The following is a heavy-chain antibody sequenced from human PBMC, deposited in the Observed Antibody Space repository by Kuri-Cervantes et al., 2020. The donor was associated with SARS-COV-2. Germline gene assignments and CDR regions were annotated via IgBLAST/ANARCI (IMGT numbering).Heavy chain of an antibody. J-gene: IGHJ6*02. V-gene: IGHV1-3*02. Sequence: ASVKVSCKASGYTFTSYAMHWVRQAPGQRLEWMGWSNAGNGNTKYSQEFQGRVTITRDTSASTAYMELSSLRSEDMAVYYCTTGLYYGSGSYFHYYYGMDVWGQGTTVTVSS. CDR1: GYTFTSYA. D-gene: IGHD3-10*01. CDR2: SNAGNGNT. CDR3: TTGLYYGSGSYFHYYYGMDV.